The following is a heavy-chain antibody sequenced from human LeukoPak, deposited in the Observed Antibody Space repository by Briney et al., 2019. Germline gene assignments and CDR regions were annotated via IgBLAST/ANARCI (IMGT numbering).Heavy chain of an antibody. D-gene: IGHD3-10*02. Sequence: QAGGSLRHSCAASGLTFSSYWKNWVRQAPGKGLEWVANIKQDGSEKYYVDSVKGRFTISRDNAKNSLYLQMNSLRAEDTAVYYCAELGITMIGGVWGKGTTVTISS. CDR2: IKQDGSEK. J-gene: IGHJ6*04. V-gene: IGHV3-7*01. CDR1: GLTFSSYW. CDR3: AELGITMIGGV.